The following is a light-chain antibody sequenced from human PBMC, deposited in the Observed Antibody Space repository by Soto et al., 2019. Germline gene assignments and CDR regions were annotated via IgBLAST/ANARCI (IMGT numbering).Light chain of an antibody. CDR2: GAS. CDR1: QSVSSSSY. J-gene: IGKJ2*01. Sequence: EIVLTQSPGTLSLSPGERATLSCRASQSVSSSSYLAWYQQKPGQAPRLLIYGASSRATGIPDRFCGSGSATDFTLTISRLEPEDFAVYYCRQYGSSPSYTFGQGTKLEIK. V-gene: IGKV3-20*01. CDR3: RQYGSSPSYT.